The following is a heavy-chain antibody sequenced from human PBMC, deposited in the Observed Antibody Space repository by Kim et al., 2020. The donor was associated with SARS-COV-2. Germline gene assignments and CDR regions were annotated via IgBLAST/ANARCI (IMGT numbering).Heavy chain of an antibody. CDR3: ARQYANYDILTGYYTHNWFDP. J-gene: IGHJ5*02. V-gene: IGHV4-39*01. Sequence: SETLSLTCTVSGGSISSSSYYWGWIRQPPGKGLEWIGSIYYSGSTYYNPSLKSRVTISVDTSKNQFSLKLSSVTAADTAVYYCARQYANYDILTGYYTHNWFDPWGQGTLVTVSS. CDR1: GGSISSSSYY. D-gene: IGHD3-9*01. CDR2: IYYSGST.